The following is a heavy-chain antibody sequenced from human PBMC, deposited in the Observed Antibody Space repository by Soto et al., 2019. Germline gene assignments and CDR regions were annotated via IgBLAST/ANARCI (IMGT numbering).Heavy chain of an antibody. Sequence: SETLSLTCTVSGGSVSSGSYYWSWIRQPPGKGLEWIGYIYYSGSTNYNPSLKSRVTISVDTSKNQFSLKLSSVTAADTAVYYCARFRALHTTNYGMDVWGQGTTVTVSS. V-gene: IGHV4-61*01. D-gene: IGHD1-26*01. CDR2: IYYSGST. CDR3: ARFRALHTTNYGMDV. CDR1: GGSVSSGSYY. J-gene: IGHJ6*02.